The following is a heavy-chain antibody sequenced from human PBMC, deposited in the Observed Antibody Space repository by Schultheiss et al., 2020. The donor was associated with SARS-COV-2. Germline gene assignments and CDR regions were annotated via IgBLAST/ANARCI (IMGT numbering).Heavy chain of an antibody. J-gene: IGHJ4*02. CDR2: IYYSGST. Sequence: SETLSLTCTVSGGSISSYYWSWIRQPPGKGLEWIGYIYYSGSTNYNPSLKSRVTISVDTSKNQFSLKLSSVTAADTAMYYCARRVVGAVIFDYWGQGTLVTVSS. V-gene: IGHV4-59*01. CDR3: ARRVVGAVIFDY. CDR1: GGSISSYY. D-gene: IGHD1-26*01.